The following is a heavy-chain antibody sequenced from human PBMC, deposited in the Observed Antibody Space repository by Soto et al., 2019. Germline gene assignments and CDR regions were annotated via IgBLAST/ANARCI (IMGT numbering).Heavy chain of an antibody. CDR2: IKQDGSEI. CDR1: GFNLGSYW. J-gene: IGHJ4*02. Sequence: GGSLSLSCAASGFNLGSYWMSWVRQAPGRGLEWVANIKQDGSEIFYVDSVKGRFTISRDNAKNSLYLQMNSLRVEGTAVYYCARDGGRGYDFEYWGQGTLVTVSS. CDR3: ARDGGRGYDFEY. D-gene: IGHD5-12*01. V-gene: IGHV3-7*01.